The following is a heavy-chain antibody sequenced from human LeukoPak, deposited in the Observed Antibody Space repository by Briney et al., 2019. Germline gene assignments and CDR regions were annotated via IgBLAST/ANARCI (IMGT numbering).Heavy chain of an antibody. D-gene: IGHD5-12*01. J-gene: IGHJ3*02. CDR1: GYTFTGYY. CDR3: ARGDRWYSGYDYTGGTFPFDI. Sequence: ASVKVSCKASGYTFTGYYMHWVRQAPGQGLEWMGWINPNSGGTNHAQKFQGWVTMTRDTSTSTAYMELSRLRSDDTAVYYCARGDRWYSGYDYTGGTFPFDIWGQGTMVTVSS. CDR2: INPNSGGT. V-gene: IGHV1-2*04.